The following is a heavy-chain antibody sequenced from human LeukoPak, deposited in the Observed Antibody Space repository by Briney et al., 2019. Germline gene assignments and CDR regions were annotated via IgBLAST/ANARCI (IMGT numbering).Heavy chain of an antibody. CDR2: TNHSGST. D-gene: IGHD3-9*01. V-gene: IGHV4-34*01. CDR3: ARGRGVLRYFDWSPPTYYYYGMDV. CDR1: GGSFSGYY. Sequence: SETLSLTCAVYGGSFSGYYWSWIRQPPGKGLEWIGETNHSGSTNYNPSLKSRVTISVDTSKNQFSLKLSSVTAADTAVYYCARGRGVLRYFDWSPPTYYYYGMDVWGRGTTVTVSS. J-gene: IGHJ6*02.